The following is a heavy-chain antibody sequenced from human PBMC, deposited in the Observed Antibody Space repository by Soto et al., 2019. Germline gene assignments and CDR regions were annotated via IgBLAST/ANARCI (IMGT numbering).Heavy chain of an antibody. CDR1: GFTFSGYA. D-gene: IGHD3-10*01. CDR2: ISTSGDRP. Sequence: GGSLRLSCAGSGFTFSGYARTWLRQAPGKGLEWVAVISTSGDRPDYADSVKGRFTISRDNSKNMLYLQRNSLRVEDTAIYDGAFKGTFHSRYWGHGTPVTVSS. CDR3: AFKGTFHSRY. J-gene: IGHJ4*01. V-gene: IGHV3-23*01.